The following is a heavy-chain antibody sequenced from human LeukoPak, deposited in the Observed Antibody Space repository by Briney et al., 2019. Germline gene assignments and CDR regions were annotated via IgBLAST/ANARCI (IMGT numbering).Heavy chain of an antibody. J-gene: IGHJ4*02. D-gene: IGHD1-26*01. CDR2: ISSSSSYI. CDR3: AREIVRGDY. CDR1: GFTFDDYG. V-gene: IGHV3-21*01. Sequence: GGSLRLSCAASGFTFDDYGMSWVRQAPGKGLEWVSSISSSSSYIYYADSVKGRFTISRDNAKNSLYLQMNSLRAEDTAVYYCAREIVRGDYWGQGTLVTVSS.